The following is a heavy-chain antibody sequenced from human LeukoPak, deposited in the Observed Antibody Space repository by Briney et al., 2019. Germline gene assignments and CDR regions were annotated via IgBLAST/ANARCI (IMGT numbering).Heavy chain of an antibody. CDR3: ARDRYSGWLRIDY. Sequence: SETLSLTCAVSGYSISSGYYWGWIRQPPGKGLEWIGSIYHSGSTYYNPSLKSRVTISVDTSKNQFSLKLSSVTAADTAVYYCARDRYSGWLRIDYWGQGTLVTASS. CDR2: IYHSGST. J-gene: IGHJ4*02. V-gene: IGHV4-38-2*02. D-gene: IGHD5-12*01. CDR1: GYSISSGYY.